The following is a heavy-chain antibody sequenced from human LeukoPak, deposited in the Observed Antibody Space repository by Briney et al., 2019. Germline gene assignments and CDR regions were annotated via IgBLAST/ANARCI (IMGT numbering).Heavy chain of an antibody. CDR1: GGTCTSYA. CDR2: IIPIFGIA. Sequence: ASVKVSCKASGGTCTSYAISWVRQAPGQGLEWMGSIIPIFGIANYAQKFQGRVTITADKSPSTAYMELSSLRSEDTAVYYCAREGDYDSSGYYFDYWGQGTLVTVSS. J-gene: IGHJ4*02. D-gene: IGHD3-22*01. V-gene: IGHV1-69*04. CDR3: AREGDYDSSGYYFDY.